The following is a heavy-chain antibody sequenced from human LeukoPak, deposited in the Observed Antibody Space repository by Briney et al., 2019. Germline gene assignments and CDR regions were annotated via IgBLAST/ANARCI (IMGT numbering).Heavy chain of an antibody. Sequence: KSSETLSLTCTVSGGSIDNSYYYWGWIRHPPVEGLEWIASIHYSASTHYNPSRKSRVTISIDTSKNQFSLKLSSVTAADTAVYYCVRLASGLIDYWGQGTLVTVSS. CDR1: GGSIDNSYYY. J-gene: IGHJ4*02. CDR2: IHYSAST. CDR3: VRLASGLIDY. V-gene: IGHV4-39*01. D-gene: IGHD6-19*01.